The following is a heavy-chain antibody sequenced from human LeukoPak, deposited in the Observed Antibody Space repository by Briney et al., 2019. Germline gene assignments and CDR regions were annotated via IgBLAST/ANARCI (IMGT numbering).Heavy chain of an antibody. J-gene: IGHJ6*03. CDR1: GGTFSSYA. CDR2: IIPIFGTA. D-gene: IGHD5-24*01. CDR3: ARGQRWLQLPRYYYYMDV. V-gene: IGHV1-69*05. Sequence: SVKVSCKASGGTFSSYAISWVRQAPGQGLEWMGRIIPIFGTANYAQKFQGRVTITTDDSTSTAYMELSSLRSEDTAVYYCARGQRWLQLPRYYYYMDVWGKGTTVTVSS.